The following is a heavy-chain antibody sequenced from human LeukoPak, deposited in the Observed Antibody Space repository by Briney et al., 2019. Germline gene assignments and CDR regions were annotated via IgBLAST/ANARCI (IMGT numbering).Heavy chain of an antibody. Sequence: GGSLRLSCAASGFTFDDYGMSWVRQAPGKGLEWVSGINWDGGSTGYADSVKGRFTISRDNAKNSLYLQMNSLRAEDTALYHCARTPVQLDYAFDIWGQGTMVTVSS. D-gene: IGHD1-1*01. CDR1: GFTFDDYG. V-gene: IGHV3-20*01. J-gene: IGHJ3*02. CDR2: INWDGGST. CDR3: ARTPVQLDYAFDI.